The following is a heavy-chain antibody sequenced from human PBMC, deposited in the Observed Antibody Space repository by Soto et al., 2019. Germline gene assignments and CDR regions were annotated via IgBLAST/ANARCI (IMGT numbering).Heavy chain of an antibody. J-gene: IGHJ4*02. Sequence: EVQLVESGGGLVQPGRSLRLSCAASGFTFDDYAMHWVRQAPGKGLEWVSGISWNSGSIGYADPVKGRFTISRDNAKNSLYLQMNSLRAEDTALYYCAKDPSKYSSSPGFDYWGQGTLVTVSS. D-gene: IGHD6-6*01. CDR2: ISWNSGSI. CDR1: GFTFDDYA. CDR3: AKDPSKYSSSPGFDY. V-gene: IGHV3-9*01.